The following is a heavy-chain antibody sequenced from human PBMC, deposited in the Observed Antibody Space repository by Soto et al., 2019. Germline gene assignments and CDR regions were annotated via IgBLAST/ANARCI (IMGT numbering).Heavy chain of an antibody. CDR1: SFTFSKAW. V-gene: IGHV3-15*07. J-gene: IGHJ4*02. Sequence: EVQLVESGGGLVEPGGSLRLSCAASSFTFSKAWMNWVRQAPGKGLEWVGRIKSKTDGGTTDYAAPLKGRFTISRDDSKNTLFLQMNSLKTEDTAVYYCTTDAIAAGTAYWGQGTLVTVSS. CDR3: TTDAIAAGTAY. CDR2: IKSKTDGGTT. D-gene: IGHD6-13*01.